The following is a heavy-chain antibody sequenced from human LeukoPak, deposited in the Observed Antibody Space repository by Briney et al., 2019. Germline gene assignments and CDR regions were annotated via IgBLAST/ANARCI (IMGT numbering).Heavy chain of an antibody. CDR3: ARAVVVTRVPTFDY. CDR1: GYKFTNYW. CDR2: IYPGDSDT. V-gene: IGHV5-51*01. Sequence: GESLKISCKASGYKFTNYWIGWVRQMPGKGLEWMGIIYPGDSDTRYSPSFQGQVTISADKSISTAYLQWSSLKASDTAMYYCARAVVVTRVPTFDYWGQGTLVTVSS. D-gene: IGHD2-21*02. J-gene: IGHJ4*02.